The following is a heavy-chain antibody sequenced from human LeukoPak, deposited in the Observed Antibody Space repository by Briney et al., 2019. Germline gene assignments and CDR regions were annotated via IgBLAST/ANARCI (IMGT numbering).Heavy chain of an antibody. D-gene: IGHD6-13*01. CDR3: AKDELQLVLYDAFDI. CDR2: ISYDGSKK. J-gene: IGHJ3*02. Sequence: GGSLRLSCAASGFTFSNYVIHWVRQAPGKGLEWVAVISYDGSKKYYADSVKGRFTISRDNSKNTLYLQMNSLRAEDTAVYYCAKDELQLVLYDAFDIWGQGTMVTVSS. CDR1: GFTFSNYV. V-gene: IGHV3-30-3*01.